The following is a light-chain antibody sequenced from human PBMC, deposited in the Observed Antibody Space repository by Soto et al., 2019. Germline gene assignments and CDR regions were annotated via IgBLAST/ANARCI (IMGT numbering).Light chain of an antibody. CDR2: LNNDGSH. J-gene: IGLJ1*01. CDR3: AAWDDSLNGYV. CDR1: SGHSSYA. V-gene: IGLV4-69*01. Sequence: QLVLTQSPSASASLGASVKLTCTLSSGHSSYAIAWHQKQPGKGPRYLMDLNNDGSHTKGDGIPDRFSGSSSGADRYLIISSLQSEDEADYYCAAWDDSLNGYVFGTGTKVTVL.